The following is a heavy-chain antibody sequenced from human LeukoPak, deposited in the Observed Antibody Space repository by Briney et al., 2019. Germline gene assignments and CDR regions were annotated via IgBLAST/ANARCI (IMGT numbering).Heavy chain of an antibody. D-gene: IGHD1-26*01. CDR1: GFTFSDYS. CDR3: ASRVGALEY. CDR2: ISISSSTI. Sequence: GGSLRLSCAASGFTFSDYSMNWVRQAPGKGLEWVSYISISSSTIFYAASEKGRFTISRDNAKNSLYLQMDSLRAEDTAVYYCASRVGALEYWGQGTLVTISS. V-gene: IGHV3-48*01. J-gene: IGHJ4*02.